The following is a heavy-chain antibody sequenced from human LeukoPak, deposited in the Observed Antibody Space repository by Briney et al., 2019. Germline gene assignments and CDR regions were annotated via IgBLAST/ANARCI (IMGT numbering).Heavy chain of an antibody. CDR1: GGSINSYW. D-gene: IGHD3-16*02. V-gene: IGHV4-4*07. Sequence: ASETLSLTCSVSGGSINSYWWSWIRQPAGKGLEFIGRIYTTGMTNYNPSLKSRVSMSVDTSKNQFSLELRSVTAADTAVYFCARAGYTISSYRFDYWGQGALVTVSS. J-gene: IGHJ4*02. CDR3: ARAGYTISSYRFDY. CDR2: IYTTGMT.